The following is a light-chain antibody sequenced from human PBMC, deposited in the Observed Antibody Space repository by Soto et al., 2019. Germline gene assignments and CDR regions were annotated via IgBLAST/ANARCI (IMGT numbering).Light chain of an antibody. Sequence: QSVLTQPRSVSGSPGQSVTISCTGTSSDVGAYNYVSWYQHHPGKAPKVMIYDVSERPSGVPDRFSGSKSDNKASLTISGLQAEGEADYYCCSYAGSYSWVFGGGTKLTVL. J-gene: IGLJ3*02. CDR3: CSYAGSYSWV. CDR1: SSDVGAYNY. V-gene: IGLV2-11*01. CDR2: DVS.